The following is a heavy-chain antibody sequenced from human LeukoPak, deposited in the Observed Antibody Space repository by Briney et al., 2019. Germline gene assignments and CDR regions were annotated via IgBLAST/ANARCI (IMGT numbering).Heavy chain of an antibody. V-gene: IGHV3-23*01. CDR1: GSTFSSYA. CDR3: AKELGYSGYVGAFDI. J-gene: IGHJ3*02. D-gene: IGHD5-12*01. CDR2: ISGSGGST. Sequence: GGSLRLSCAASGSTFSSYAMNWVRQASGKGLEWVSAISGSGGSTYYADSVKGRFTISRDNSKNTLYLQMNSLRAEDTAVYYCAKELGYSGYVGAFDIWGQGTMVTVSS.